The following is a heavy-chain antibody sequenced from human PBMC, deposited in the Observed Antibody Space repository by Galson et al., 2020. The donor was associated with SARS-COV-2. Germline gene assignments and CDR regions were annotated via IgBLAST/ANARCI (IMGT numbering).Heavy chain of an antibody. CDR2: TYYRSKWYN. Sequence: SQTLSLTCAISEDSVSSNSASWNWIRQSPSRGLEWLGRTYYRSKWYNDYAVSVKSRITINPDTSKNQFSLQLNSVTPEDMAVYYCARDFEQVETAPSVGENYFDYWGQGTLVTVSS. D-gene: IGHD3-10*01. V-gene: IGHV6-1*01. J-gene: IGHJ4*02. CDR3: ARDFEQVETAPSVGENYFDY. CDR1: EDSVSSNSAS.